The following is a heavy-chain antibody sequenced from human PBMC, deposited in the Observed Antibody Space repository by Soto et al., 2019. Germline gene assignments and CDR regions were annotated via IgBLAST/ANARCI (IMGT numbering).Heavy chain of an antibody. CDR1: GFPFSDYY. J-gene: IGHJ4*02. D-gene: IGHD2-21*01. V-gene: IGHV3-11*06. Sequence: LRLSCATSGFPFSDYYMSWIRQAPGKGLEWLSHISPKSTYRNYADSVKGRFTISRDNTKSSPFLQMNSLGVEDTAVYYCTRGGGGGLFEHWGQGVLVTVSS. CDR3: TRGGGGGLFEH. CDR2: ISPKSTYR.